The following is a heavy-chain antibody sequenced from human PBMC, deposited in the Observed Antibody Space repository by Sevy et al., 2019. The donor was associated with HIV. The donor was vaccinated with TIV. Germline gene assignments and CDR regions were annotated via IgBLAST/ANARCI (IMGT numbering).Heavy chain of an antibody. J-gene: IGHJ4*02. D-gene: IGHD1-26*01. CDR1: GFIFSDHY. V-gene: IGHV3-72*01. CDR2: TKNKRNNYIT. Sequence: GGSLRLSCAASGFIFSDHYMDWVRQAPGKGLEWVARTKNKRNNYITEYAASVKGRFTISRDDLKNSLYLQMNSLKTEDTAVYHCHRCDAGSQMDWGQGTQVADSS. CDR3: HRCDAGSQMD.